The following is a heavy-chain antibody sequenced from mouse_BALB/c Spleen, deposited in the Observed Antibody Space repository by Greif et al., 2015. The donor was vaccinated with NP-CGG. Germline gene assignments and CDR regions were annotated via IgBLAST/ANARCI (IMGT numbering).Heavy chain of an antibody. D-gene: IGHD2-4*01. V-gene: IGHV1S56*01. J-gene: IGHJ2*01. Sequence: QVQLKQSGPELVKPGASVRISCKASGYTFTSYYIHWVKQRPGQGLEWIGWIYPGNVNTKYNKKFKGKATLTADKSSSTAYMQLSSLTSEDSAVYSCARSTMTPYYFDYWGQGTTLTVSS. CDR1: GYTFTSYY. CDR2: IYPGNVNT. CDR3: ARSTMTPYYFDY.